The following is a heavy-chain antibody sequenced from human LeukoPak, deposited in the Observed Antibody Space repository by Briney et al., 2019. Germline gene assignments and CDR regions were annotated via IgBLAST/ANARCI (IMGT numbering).Heavy chain of an antibody. CDR2: INTNTGNP. CDR1: GYTLTNYA. Sequence: GASVKVSCKASGYTLTNYALNWVRQAPGQGLEWMGWINTNTGNPTYAQGFTGRFVFSLDASVSTAYLQISSLKAEDTAVYYCARELSSWYMDYYGMDVWGQGTTVTVSS. V-gene: IGHV7-4-1*02. CDR3: ARELSSWYMDYYGMDV. J-gene: IGHJ6*02. D-gene: IGHD6-13*01.